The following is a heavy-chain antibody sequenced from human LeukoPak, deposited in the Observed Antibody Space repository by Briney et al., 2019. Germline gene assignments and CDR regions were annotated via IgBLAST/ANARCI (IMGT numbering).Heavy chain of an antibody. V-gene: IGHV1-2*02. CDR1: GYTFTGYY. CDR3: ARDPSREAVAGTAWFDP. CDR2: INPNSGGT. D-gene: IGHD6-19*01. Sequence: ASVKVSCKASGYTFTGYYMHWVRQAPGQGLEWMGWINPNSGGTNYAQKFQGRVTMTRDTSISTAYMERSRLRSDDTAVYYCARDPSREAVAGTAWFDPWGQGTLVTVSS. J-gene: IGHJ5*02.